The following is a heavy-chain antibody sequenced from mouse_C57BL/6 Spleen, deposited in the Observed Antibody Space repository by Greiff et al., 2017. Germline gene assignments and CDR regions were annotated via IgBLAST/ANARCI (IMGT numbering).Heavy chain of an antibody. J-gene: IGHJ2*01. D-gene: IGHD2-2*01. V-gene: IGHV1-72*01. CDR2: IDPNSGGT. CDR1: GYTFTSYW. CDR3: ARSGYGNDKVDYFDY. Sequence: VQLQQPGAELVQPGASVKLSCKASGYTFTSYWMHWVKQRPGRGLEWIGRIDPNSGGTTYNEQFKSKATLTVDKPSSTAYMQLSSLTSEDSADYCCARSGYGNDKVDYFDYWGQGTTLTVSS.